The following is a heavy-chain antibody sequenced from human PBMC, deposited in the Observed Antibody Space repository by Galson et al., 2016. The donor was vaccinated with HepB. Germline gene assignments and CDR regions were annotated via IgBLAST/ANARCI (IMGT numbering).Heavy chain of an antibody. CDR1: GYPFIDYS. CDR2: IHPTSDGT. Sequence: SVKVSCKASGYPFIDYSIHWVRQAPGQGLEWMAYIHPTSDGTHYAQKFQGRARVTRDTSITTAYMELSSLTSDDTAVYYCARHWGGSSDPWGLGTLVTVSS. V-gene: IGHV1-2*02. CDR3: ARHWGGSSDP. J-gene: IGHJ5*02. D-gene: IGHD1-26*01.